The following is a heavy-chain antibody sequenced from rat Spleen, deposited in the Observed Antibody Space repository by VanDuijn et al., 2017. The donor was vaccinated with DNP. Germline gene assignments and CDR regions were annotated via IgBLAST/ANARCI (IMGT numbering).Heavy chain of an antibody. CDR3: TRHGTTEADRFAY. D-gene: IGHD1-11*01. CDR1: GFTFSDYF. Sequence: EVQLVESGGGLVQPGRSLKLSCAASGFTFSDYFMAWVRQAPSKGLEWVASISYGGSSTYYGDSVKGRFTISRDTAKSTLYLQMNSLRSEDTATYYCTRHGTTEADRFAYWGQGTLVTVSS. CDR2: ISYGGSST. V-gene: IGHV5-22*01. J-gene: IGHJ3*01.